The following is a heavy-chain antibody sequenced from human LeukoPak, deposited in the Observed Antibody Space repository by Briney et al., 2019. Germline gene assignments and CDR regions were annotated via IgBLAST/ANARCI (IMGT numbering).Heavy chain of an antibody. D-gene: IGHD2-2*02. V-gene: IGHV1-2*02. J-gene: IGHJ5*02. CDR2: INPNSGGT. CDR3: ARVGGDIVVVPAAIRYNWFDP. Sequence: ASVKVSCKASGYTFTSYGISWVRQAPGQGLEWMGWINPNSGGTNYAQKFQGRVTMTRDTSISTAYMELSRLRSDDTAVYYCARVGGDIVVVPAAIRYNWFDPWGQGTLVTVSS. CDR1: GYTFTSYG.